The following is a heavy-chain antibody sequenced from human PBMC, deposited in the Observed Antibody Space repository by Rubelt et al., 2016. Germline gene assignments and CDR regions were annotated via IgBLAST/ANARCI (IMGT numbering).Heavy chain of an antibody. V-gene: IGHV7-4-1*02. J-gene: IGHJ4*02. CDR1: GYTFTSYA. CDR3: ARDPSSWQGWLL. Sequence: QVQLVQSGSELKKPGASVKVSCKASGYTFTSYAMNWVRQAPGQGLEWMGWINTNTGNSTYAQGLKGRLFVSLVTPGSTAYLQISSLKAEDTAVYYCARDPSSWQGWLLWGQGTLVTVSS. CDR2: INTNTGNS. D-gene: IGHD6-13*01.